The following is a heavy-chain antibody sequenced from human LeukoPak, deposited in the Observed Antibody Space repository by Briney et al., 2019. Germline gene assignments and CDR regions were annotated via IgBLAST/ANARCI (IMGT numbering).Heavy chain of an antibody. J-gene: IGHJ3*02. V-gene: IGHV4-59*01. Sequence: SETLSLTCTVSGGSISSYYWNWIRQPPGKGLEWIGYIYYSGSTNYNPSPKSRVTTSVDRSKTQVSVKLRYVTAADTAVYYCARDWGGYYDSSGYYYPNAFDIWGQGTVVTVSS. D-gene: IGHD3-22*01. CDR1: GGSISSYY. CDR3: ARDWGGYYDSSGYYYPNAFDI. CDR2: IYYSGST.